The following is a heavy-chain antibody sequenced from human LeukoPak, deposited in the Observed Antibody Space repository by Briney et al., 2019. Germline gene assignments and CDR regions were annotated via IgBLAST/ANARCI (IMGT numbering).Heavy chain of an antibody. V-gene: IGHV3-49*03. CDR1: GCSFGDFA. Sequence: GSLRLSCLGSGCSFGDFALSWFRQAPGKGREGVGFIRGKASGATTEYAASVKGRLSISRAESKTIAYLQMNSLKPEDTAVYSCSRDKYGDYITAFDIWGQGTMVTVSS. J-gene: IGHJ3*02. CDR3: SRDKYGDYITAFDI. CDR2: IRGKASGATT. D-gene: IGHD4-17*01.